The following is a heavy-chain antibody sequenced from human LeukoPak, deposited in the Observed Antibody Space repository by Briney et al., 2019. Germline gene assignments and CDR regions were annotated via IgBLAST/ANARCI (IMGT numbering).Heavy chain of an antibody. V-gene: IGHV3-30-3*01. CDR1: GFTFSSYA. J-gene: IGHJ6*02. CDR3: AREDYYYYYGMDV. CDR2: ISYDGSNK. Sequence: GGSLRLSCAASGFTFSSYAMHWVRQAPGKGLEWVAVISYDGSNKYYADSVKGRFTISRDNSKNTLYLQMNSLRAEDTAVYYCAREDYYYYYGMDVWGQGTTVTVSS.